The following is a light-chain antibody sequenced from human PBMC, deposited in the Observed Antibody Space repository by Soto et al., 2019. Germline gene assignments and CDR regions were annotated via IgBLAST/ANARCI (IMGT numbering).Light chain of an antibody. CDR2: GAS. Sequence: EIVLTQSPGTLSLSPGDGATLSSRSSQSISSNFLAWYQQKRGQAPRLLIHGASNRATGIPDRFSGSGSGTDFTLTISRLEPEDFAVYYCQQYGGSPRTFGQGTKVDIK. V-gene: IGKV3-20*01. CDR1: QSISSNF. CDR3: QQYGGSPRT. J-gene: IGKJ1*01.